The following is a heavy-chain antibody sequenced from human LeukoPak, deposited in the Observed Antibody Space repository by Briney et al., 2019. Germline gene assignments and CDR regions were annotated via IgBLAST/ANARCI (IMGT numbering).Heavy chain of an antibody. V-gene: IGHV3-49*04. CDR3: TAAKYYYDSSGYLGSDY. CDR1: GFTFGDYA. J-gene: IGHJ4*02. Sequence: QPGGSLRLSCTASGFTFGDYAMSWVRQAPGKGLEWVGFIRSKAYGGTTDYAAPVKGRFTISRDDSKNTLYLQMNSLKTEDTAVYYCTAAKYYYDSSGYLGSDYWGQGTLVTVSS. CDR2: IRSKAYGGTT. D-gene: IGHD3-22*01.